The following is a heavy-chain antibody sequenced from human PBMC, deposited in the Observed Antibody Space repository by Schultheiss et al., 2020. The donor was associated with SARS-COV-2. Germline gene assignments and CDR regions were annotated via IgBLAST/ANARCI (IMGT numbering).Heavy chain of an antibody. J-gene: IGHJ4*02. D-gene: IGHD6-6*01. CDR2: MNPNSGNT. V-gene: IGHV1-8*02. Sequence: ASVKVSCKASGYTFTSYGINWVRQATGQGLEWMGWMNPNSGNTGYAQKFQGRVTMTRNTSISTAYMELSSLRSEDTAVYYCARGLFFHIAARPPYYWGQGTLVTVSS. CDR3: ARGLFFHIAARPPYY. CDR1: GYTFTSYG.